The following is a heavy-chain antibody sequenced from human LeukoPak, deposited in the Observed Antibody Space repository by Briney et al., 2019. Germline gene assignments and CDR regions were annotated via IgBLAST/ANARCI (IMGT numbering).Heavy chain of an antibody. CDR1: GGSISSYY. J-gene: IGHJ4*02. D-gene: IGHD3-16*02. CDR3: ARGPFGGAIGHYFDY. CDR2: IYYSGST. V-gene: IGHV4-59*01. Sequence: SETLSLTCTVSGGSISSYYWSWIRQPPGKGLEWIGYIYYSGSTNYNPSLKSRVTISVDTSKNQFSLKLSSVTAADTAVYYCARGPFGGAIGHYFDYWGQGTLVTVSS.